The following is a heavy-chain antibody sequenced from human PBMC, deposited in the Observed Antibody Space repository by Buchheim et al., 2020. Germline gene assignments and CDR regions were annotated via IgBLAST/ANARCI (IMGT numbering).Heavy chain of an antibody. CDR2: INAVSTST. CDR1: GFDFSNYA. J-gene: IGHJ4*02. CDR3: TDLFDY. Sequence: EVQILESGGGLVQPGGSLRLSCAASGFDFSNYAMSWVRQGPGKGLEWASTINAVSTSTYYADSVKGRFTISRDNSRNTLYLQMNNLRDEDTALYYCTDLFDYWGQGAL. V-gene: IGHV3-23*01.